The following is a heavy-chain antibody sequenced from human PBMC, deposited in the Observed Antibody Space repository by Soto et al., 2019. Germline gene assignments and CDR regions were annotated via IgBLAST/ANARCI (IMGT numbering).Heavy chain of an antibody. V-gene: IGHV3-21*01. J-gene: IGHJ4*02. CDR1: GFTFSSYS. Sequence: PGGSLRLSCAASGFTFSSYSMNWVRQAPGKGLEWVSSISSSSSYIYYADSVKGRFTISRDNAKNSLYLQMNSLRAEDTAVYYCASRIVGAIGFDYWGQGTLVTVSS. CDR3: ASRIVGAIGFDY. CDR2: ISSSSSYI. D-gene: IGHD1-26*01.